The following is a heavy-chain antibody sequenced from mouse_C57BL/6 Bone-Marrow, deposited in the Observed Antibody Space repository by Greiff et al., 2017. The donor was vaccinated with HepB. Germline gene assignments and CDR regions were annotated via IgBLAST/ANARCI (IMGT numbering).Heavy chain of an antibody. J-gene: IGHJ4*01. CDR1: GFTFTDYY. V-gene: IGHV7-3*01. D-gene: IGHD2-5*01. CDR2: IRNKANGYTT. CDR3: ARYSPSYYSNYYAMDY. Sequence: EVQLVESGGGLVQPGGSLSLSCAASGFTFTDYYMSWVRQPPGKALEWLGFIRNKANGYTTEYSASVKGRFTISRDNSQSILYLQMNALRSEDSATYYCARYSPSYYSNYYAMDYWGQGTSVTVSS.